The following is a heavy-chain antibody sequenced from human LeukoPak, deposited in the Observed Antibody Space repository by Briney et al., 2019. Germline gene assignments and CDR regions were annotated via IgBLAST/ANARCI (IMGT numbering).Heavy chain of an antibody. Sequence: ASVKVSCKASGYTFTGYYMHWVRQAPGQGLEWMGWINPNSGGTNYAQKFQGRVTMTRDTSISTAYMEMSRLRSDDTAVCYCARDYHSTVTTALTSDAFDIWGEGTMVTVSS. D-gene: IGHD4-17*01. CDR2: INPNSGGT. J-gene: IGHJ3*02. CDR3: ARDYHSTVTTALTSDAFDI. CDR1: GYTFTGYY. V-gene: IGHV1-2*02.